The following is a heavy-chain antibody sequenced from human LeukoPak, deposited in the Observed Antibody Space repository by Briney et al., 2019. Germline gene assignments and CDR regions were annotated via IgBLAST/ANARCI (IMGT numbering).Heavy chain of an antibody. CDR1: GYTLTELS. CDR3: ARPSLGGPYPWRDVDREKVYYYYYYGMDV. CDR2: FDPEDGET. D-gene: IGHD2-21*01. Sequence: ASVKVSCKVSGYTLTELSMHWVRQAPGKGLEWMGGFDPEDGETIYAQKFQGRVTITADESTSTAYMELSSLRSEDTAVYYCARPSLGGPYPWRDVDREKVYYYYYYGMDVWGQGTTVTVSS. J-gene: IGHJ6*02. V-gene: IGHV1-24*01.